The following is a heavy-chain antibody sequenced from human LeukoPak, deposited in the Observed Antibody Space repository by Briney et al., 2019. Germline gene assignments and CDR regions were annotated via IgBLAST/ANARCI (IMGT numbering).Heavy chain of an antibody. D-gene: IGHD5-18*01. Sequence: GGSLRLSCAASGFTFHHYSMHWVRQPPGKGLEWVSLISWDGGSTYYADSVKGRFTISRDNSKNSLYLQMNSLRTEDTALYYCAKDLDTAMVTAPGDYWGQGTLVTVSS. CDR1: GFTFHHYS. CDR2: ISWDGGST. J-gene: IGHJ4*02. V-gene: IGHV3-43*01. CDR3: AKDLDTAMVTAPGDY.